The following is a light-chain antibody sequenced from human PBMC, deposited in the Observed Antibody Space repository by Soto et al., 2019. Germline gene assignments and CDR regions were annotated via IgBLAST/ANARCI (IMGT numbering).Light chain of an antibody. J-gene: IGLJ2*01. Sequence: QSALTQPASVSGSPGQSITISCTGTSSAVGGYNYVSWYQQHPDKAPKLMVYDVSNRPSGVSNRFSGSKSGNTASLTISGLQAEDEADYYCSSYTSSSTLIFGGGTKLTVL. CDR1: SSAVGGYNY. V-gene: IGLV2-14*01. CDR2: DVS. CDR3: SSYTSSSTLI.